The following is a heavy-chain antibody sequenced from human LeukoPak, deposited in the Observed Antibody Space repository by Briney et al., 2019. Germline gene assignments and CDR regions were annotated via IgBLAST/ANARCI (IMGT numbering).Heavy chain of an antibody. CDR2: IYTSGST. D-gene: IGHD5-12*01. J-gene: IGHJ4*02. CDR1: GGSISSYY. V-gene: IGHV4-4*07. CDR3: ARWGSGYDFGYLDY. Sequence: SETLSLTCTVSGGSISSYYWSWIRQPAGQGLEWIGRIYTSGSTNYNPSLKSRVTISVDTSKNQFSLKLSSVTAADTAVYYCARWGSGYDFGYLDYWGQGTLVTVSS.